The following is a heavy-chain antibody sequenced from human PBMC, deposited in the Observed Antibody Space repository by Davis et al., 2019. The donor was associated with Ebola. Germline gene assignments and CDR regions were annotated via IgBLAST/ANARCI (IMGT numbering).Heavy chain of an antibody. CDR2: IIPILGIA. CDR1: GGTFSSYA. CDR3: AREGGDIVVVPAAILYYYYGMDV. D-gene: IGHD2-2*01. Sequence: SVKVSCKASGGTFSSYAISWVRQAPGQGLEWMGRIIPILGIANYAQKFQGRVTITADKSTSTAYMELSSLRSEDTAVYYCAREGGDIVVVPAAILYYYYGMDVWGQGTTVTVSS. V-gene: IGHV1-69*04. J-gene: IGHJ6*02.